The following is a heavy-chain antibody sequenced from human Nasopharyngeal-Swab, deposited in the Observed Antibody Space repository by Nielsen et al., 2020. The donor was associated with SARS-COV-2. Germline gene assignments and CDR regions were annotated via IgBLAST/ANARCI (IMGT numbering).Heavy chain of an antibody. J-gene: IGHJ4*02. CDR2: IYYSGST. V-gene: IGHV4-39*01. Sequence: SETLSLTCTVPGGSISSSSYYWGWIRQPPGKGLEWIGSIYYSGSTYYNPSLKSRVTISVDTSKNQFSLKLSSVTAADTAVYYCARLDILTGLFDYWGQGTLVTVSS. D-gene: IGHD3-9*01. CDR3: ARLDILTGLFDY. CDR1: GGSISSSSYY.